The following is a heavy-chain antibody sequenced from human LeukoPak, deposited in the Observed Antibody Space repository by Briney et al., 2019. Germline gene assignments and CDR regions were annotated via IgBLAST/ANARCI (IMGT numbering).Heavy chain of an antibody. Sequence: GASVKVSCKASGYSFTSYDINWVRQATGQGLEWMGWMNPNSGNTGYAQNFQGRVTMTRNTSITTAYMELSSLRAEDTAVYYCARASLGWGDTDHFWGQGTLVTVSS. CDR3: ARASLGWGDTDHF. V-gene: IGHV1-8*01. J-gene: IGHJ4*02. CDR2: MNPNSGNT. CDR1: GYSFTSYD. D-gene: IGHD5-18*01.